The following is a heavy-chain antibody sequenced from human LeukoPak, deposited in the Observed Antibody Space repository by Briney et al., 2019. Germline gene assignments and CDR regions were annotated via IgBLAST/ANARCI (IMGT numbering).Heavy chain of an antibody. V-gene: IGHV3-48*03. J-gene: IGHJ4*02. Sequence: GGSLRLSCAAPGFTFSSYEMNWVRQAPGRGLEWISYISSSGSTIYYADSVKGRFTISRDNAKNSLYLQMNSLRAEDTAVYYCARDGPYDSSGYFDFWGQGALVTVSS. D-gene: IGHD3-22*01. CDR3: ARDGPYDSSGYFDF. CDR1: GFTFSSYE. CDR2: ISSSGSTI.